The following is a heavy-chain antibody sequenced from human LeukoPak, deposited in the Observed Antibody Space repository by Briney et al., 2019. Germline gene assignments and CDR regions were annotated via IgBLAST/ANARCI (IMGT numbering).Heavy chain of an antibody. CDR3: AGYGSGSRTYYFDY. CDR1: GGSISSGGYS. D-gene: IGHD3-10*01. Sequence: SQTLSLTCTVSGGSISSGGYSWSWIRQPPGKGLEWIGYIYHSGSTYYNPSLKSRVTISVDTSKNQFSLKLSSVTAADTAVYYCAGYGSGSRTYYFDYWGQGTLVTVSS. V-gene: IGHV4-30-2*05. J-gene: IGHJ4*02. CDR2: IYHSGST.